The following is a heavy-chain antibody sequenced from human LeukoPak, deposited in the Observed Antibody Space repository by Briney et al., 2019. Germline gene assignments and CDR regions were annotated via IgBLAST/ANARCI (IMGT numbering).Heavy chain of an antibody. D-gene: IGHD6-19*01. CDR1: GFTFSNAW. CDR3: TTDGWYSSGWPS. V-gene: IGHV3-15*01. CDR2: IKSKTDGGTT. J-gene: IGHJ4*02. Sequence: GGSLRLSCAASGFTFSNAWMSWVRQAPGKGLEWVGRIKSKTDGGTTDYAAPVKGRFTISRDDSKNMLYLQMNSLKTEDTAVYYCTTDGWYSSGWPSWGQGTLVTVSS.